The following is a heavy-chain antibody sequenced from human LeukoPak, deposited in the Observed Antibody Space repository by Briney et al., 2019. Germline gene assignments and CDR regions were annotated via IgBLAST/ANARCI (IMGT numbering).Heavy chain of an antibody. Sequence: GGSLRLSCAASGFTFNSFGMSWVRQAPGKGLEWLSYISSSSSTIYYADSVRGRFTISRDNAKNSLYLQNNSLRADDTAVYYCARSHQRVGIEDYWGQGTLVTVSS. D-gene: IGHD1-26*01. CDR1: GFTFNSFG. V-gene: IGHV3-48*04. CDR2: ISSSSSTI. J-gene: IGHJ4*02. CDR3: ARSHQRVGIEDY.